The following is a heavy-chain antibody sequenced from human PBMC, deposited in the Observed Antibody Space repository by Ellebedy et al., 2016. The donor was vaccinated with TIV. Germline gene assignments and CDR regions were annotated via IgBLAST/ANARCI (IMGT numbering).Heavy chain of an antibody. V-gene: IGHV3-30*03. J-gene: IGHJ4*02. CDR1: GFTFNSYG. D-gene: IGHD6-19*01. CDR3: ARDQWLGRAYYFDS. CDR2: ISYDGSNK. Sequence: GESLKISCAASGFTFNSYGMHWVRQAPGKGLEWVAVISYDGSNKYYADSVKGRCTISRDISKNTLYLQMNSLTDEDTAVYYCARDQWLGRAYYFDSWGQGTLVTVSS.